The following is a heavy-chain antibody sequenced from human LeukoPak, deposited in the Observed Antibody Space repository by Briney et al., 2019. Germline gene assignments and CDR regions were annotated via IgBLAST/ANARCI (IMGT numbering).Heavy chain of an antibody. D-gene: IGHD2-2*01. CDR3: ARTSRYCSSTSCSCAFDI. J-gene: IGHJ3*02. V-gene: IGHV1-46*01. Sequence: GAPVKVSCKAFGYTFTTYYMHWGRESPGHGLEWMGIINPIGGSTSYEQKFQGRVTMPRDMSTSTVYMELSSLRSEDTAVYYCARTSRYCSSTSCSCAFDIWGQGTMVTVSS. CDR1: GYTFTTYY. CDR2: INPIGGST.